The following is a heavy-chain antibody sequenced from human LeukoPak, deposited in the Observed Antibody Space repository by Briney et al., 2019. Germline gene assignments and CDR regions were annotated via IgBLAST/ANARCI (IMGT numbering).Heavy chain of an antibody. V-gene: IGHV3-23*01. Sequence: GGSLRLSCAASGFTFSSYAMSWVRQAPGKGLEWVSAISGSGGSTYYADSVKGRFTISRDNSKNTLYLQMNSLRAEDTAVYYCAKDRNGYCSSTSCPDAFDIWGQGTMVTVSS. CDR2: ISGSGGST. J-gene: IGHJ3*02. CDR1: GFTFSSYA. CDR3: AKDRNGYCSSTSCPDAFDI. D-gene: IGHD2-2*01.